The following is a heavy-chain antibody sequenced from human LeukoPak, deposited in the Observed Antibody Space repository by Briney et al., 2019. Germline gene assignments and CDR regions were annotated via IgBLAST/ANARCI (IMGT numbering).Heavy chain of an antibody. CDR1: GFTFNSFG. CDR3: ARDREVGYNDY. D-gene: IGHD3-10*01. V-gene: IGHV3-33*01. CDR2: IWYDGSNK. Sequence: GRSLRLSCAASGFTFNSFGMHWVRQAPGKGLEWVAVIWYDGSNKYYADSVKGRFTISRDNSKNTLYLQMSSLRVEDTAVYFCARDREVGYNDYWGQGTLVTVSS. J-gene: IGHJ4*02.